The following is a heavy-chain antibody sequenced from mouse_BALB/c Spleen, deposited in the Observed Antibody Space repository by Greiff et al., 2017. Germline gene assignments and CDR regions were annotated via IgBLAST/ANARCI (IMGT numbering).Heavy chain of an antibody. CDR2: ISDGGSYT. Sequence: EVQRVESGGGLVKPGGSLKLSCAASGFTFSDYYMYWVRQTPEKRLEWVATISDGGSYTYYPDTVTGRFTISRDNAKNTLYLEMSSLRSEDTAMYYCARDEGDRRGAYWGQGTLVTVSA. J-gene: IGHJ3*01. V-gene: IGHV5-4*02. CDR1: GFTFSDYY. CDR3: ARDEGDRRGAY.